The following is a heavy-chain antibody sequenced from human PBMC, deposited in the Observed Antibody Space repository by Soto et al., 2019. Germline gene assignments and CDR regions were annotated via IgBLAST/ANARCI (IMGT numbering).Heavy chain of an antibody. V-gene: IGHV3-21*01. CDR2: ISSSTSYI. J-gene: IGHJ5*02. CDR1: GFTLTSYS. Sequence: EVQLVASGGGLVKPGGSLRVSCAASGFTLTSYSMCWVRQAPGKGLEWVSSISSSTSYINYADSVKGRFIISRDNAKNSLYLQVNSLRVEDTAVYYCARESTNWFDLWGQGILVTVSS. CDR3: ARESTNWFDL.